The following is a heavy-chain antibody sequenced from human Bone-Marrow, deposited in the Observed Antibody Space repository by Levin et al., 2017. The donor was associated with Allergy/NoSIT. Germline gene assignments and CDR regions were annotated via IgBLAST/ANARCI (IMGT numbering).Heavy chain of an antibody. CDR2: IWYDGSDK. V-gene: IGHV3-33*01. J-gene: IGHJ4*02. CDR1: GFTFSNYG. Sequence: GGSLRLSCATSGFTFSNYGMHWVRQAPGKGLEWVALIWYDGSDKYYVDSVKGRFTISRDNSKNTLYLQMNSLRAEDTAVYYCAMGLTSSLEFDSWGQGTLVTVSS. CDR3: AMGLTSSLEFDS. D-gene: IGHD2-2*01.